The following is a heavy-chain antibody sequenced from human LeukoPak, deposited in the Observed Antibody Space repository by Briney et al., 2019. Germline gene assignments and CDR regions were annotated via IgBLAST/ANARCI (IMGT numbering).Heavy chain of an antibody. Sequence: GGSLRLSCTASGFTFSSYAMNWVRQAPGKGLEWVSGIGAGGTFTYYADSVKGRFTISRDNSRNTLYLQMNSLRAEDTAVYYCARGLGYSSDYWGQGTLVTVSS. CDR3: ARGLGYSSDY. CDR1: GFTFSSYA. CDR2: IGAGGTFT. J-gene: IGHJ4*02. V-gene: IGHV3-23*01. D-gene: IGHD6-13*01.